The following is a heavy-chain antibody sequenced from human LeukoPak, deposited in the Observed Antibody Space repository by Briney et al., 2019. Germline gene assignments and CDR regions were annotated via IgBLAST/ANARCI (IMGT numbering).Heavy chain of an antibody. V-gene: IGHV4-4*07. J-gene: IGHJ4*02. CDR1: GDSISSYY. CDR3: ARGPPPDFDY. Sequence: SETLSLTCTVSGDSISSYYWSWIRQPAGKGLEWIGRIHPSGSTNYNPSLKGRVTLSVDTSKNQFSLKLNSVTAADMAVYYCARGPPPDFDYWGRGTLVTVSS. CDR2: IHPSGST.